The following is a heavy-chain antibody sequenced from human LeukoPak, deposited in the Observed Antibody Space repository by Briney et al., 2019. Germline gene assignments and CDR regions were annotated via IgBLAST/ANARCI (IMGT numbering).Heavy chain of an antibody. CDR1: GFTFSSYS. V-gene: IGHV3-21*01. D-gene: IGHD5-12*01. J-gene: IGHJ4*02. CDR2: ISSSSSYI. Sequence: KPGGSLRLSCAASGFTFSSYSMNWVRQAPGKGLEWVSSISSSSSYIYYADSVKGRFTISRDNAKNSLYLQMNSLRAEDTAVYYCARVLYSGYDSGFLGPFDYWGQGTLVTVSS. CDR3: ARVLYSGYDSGFLGPFDY.